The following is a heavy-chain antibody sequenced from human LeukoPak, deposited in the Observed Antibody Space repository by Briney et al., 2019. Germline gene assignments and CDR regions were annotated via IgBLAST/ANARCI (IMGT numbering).Heavy chain of an antibody. CDR3: ARPKFSSSSVVDY. J-gene: IGHJ4*02. CDR2: INPNSGVT. V-gene: IGHV1-2*02. CDR1: GYTFTAYY. D-gene: IGHD6-6*01. Sequence: ASVKVSCKASGYTFTAYYIHWVRQAPGQGLEWMGWINPNSGVTNYAQKFQGRVTMTRDTSISTTYMELSSLRSDDTAVYYCARPKFSSSSVVDYWGQGTLVTVSS.